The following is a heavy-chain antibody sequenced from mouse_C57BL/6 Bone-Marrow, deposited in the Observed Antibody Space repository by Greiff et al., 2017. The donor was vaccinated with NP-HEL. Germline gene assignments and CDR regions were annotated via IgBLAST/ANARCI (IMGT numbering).Heavy chain of an antibody. CDR2: IWTGGGT. CDR1: GFSLTSYA. D-gene: IGHD1-1*01. V-gene: IGHV2-9-1*01. Sequence: VKLQESGPGLVAPSQSLSITCTVSGFSLTSYAISWVRQPPGKGLEWLGVIWTGGGTNYNSALKSRLSISKDNSKSQVFLKMNMLQTDDTSWYYCARNVLLLLGSFDVWGTGTTVTVSS. CDR3: ARNVLLLLGSFDV. J-gene: IGHJ1*03.